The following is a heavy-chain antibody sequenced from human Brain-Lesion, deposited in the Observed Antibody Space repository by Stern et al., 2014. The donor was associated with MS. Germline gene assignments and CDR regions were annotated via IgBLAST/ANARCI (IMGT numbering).Heavy chain of an antibody. CDR3: ARRGDPFDY. V-gene: IGHV5-51*01. Sequence: EVQLVESGAEVKKPGESMKISCKGSGYTFTNYWIGWGRQMPGTGLEWLGNIYPGDSDPRDSPSFQGQVTMSADRSTSTAYLQWSSLKASDTAMYFCARRGDPFDYWGQGTLVTVSS. CDR2: IYPGDSDP. D-gene: IGHD2-21*02. J-gene: IGHJ4*02. CDR1: GYTFTNYW.